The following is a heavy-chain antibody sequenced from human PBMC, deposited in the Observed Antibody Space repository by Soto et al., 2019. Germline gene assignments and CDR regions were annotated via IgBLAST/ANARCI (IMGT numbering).Heavy chain of an antibody. Sequence: EVQLVESGGGLVQPGGSLRLSCAASGFTFSSYSMNWVRQAPGKGLEWVSYISSSSSTIYYADSVKGRFTISRDNAKNSLYLQMNSLRDEDTAVYYCAREGSDDYSNYYFDYWGQGTLVTLSS. D-gene: IGHD4-4*01. V-gene: IGHV3-48*02. CDR1: GFTFSSYS. J-gene: IGHJ4*02. CDR3: AREGSDDYSNYYFDY. CDR2: ISSSSSTI.